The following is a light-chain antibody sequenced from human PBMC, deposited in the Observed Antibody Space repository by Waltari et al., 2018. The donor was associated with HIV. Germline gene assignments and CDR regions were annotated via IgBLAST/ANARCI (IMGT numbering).Light chain of an antibody. CDR3: QQGYSTPSIT. J-gene: IGKJ5*01. Sequence: DIQMTQSPSSLSASVGDRVTTTCRASQSISSYLNWYQQKPGEAPKLLIYAASSLQSGVPSRFRGSGSGKDFTLTINSLQPGDFATYYCQQGYSTPSITFGQGTRLEIK. V-gene: IGKV1-39*01. CDR2: AAS. CDR1: QSISSY.